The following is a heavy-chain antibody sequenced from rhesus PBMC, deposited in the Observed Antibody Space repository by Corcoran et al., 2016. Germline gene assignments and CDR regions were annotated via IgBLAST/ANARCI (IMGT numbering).Heavy chain of an antibody. J-gene: IGHJ6*01. CDR1: GGSISSSHW. D-gene: IGHD4-35*01. Sequence: QVQLQESGPGLVKPSETLSLTCAVSGGSISSSHWWSWIRQSPGKGIEWIGYIYGGSGSTSYNPSLKSRGTSSTDTSKNQCSLKLSSVTAADTAVYYCARLDGNWSDSWGQGVVVTVSS. CDR3: ARLDGNWSDS. CDR2: IYGGSGST. V-gene: IGHV4S7*01.